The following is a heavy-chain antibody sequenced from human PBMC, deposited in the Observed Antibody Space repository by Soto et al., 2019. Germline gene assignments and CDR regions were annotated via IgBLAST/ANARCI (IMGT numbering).Heavy chain of an antibody. V-gene: IGHV5-51*01. J-gene: IGHJ6*02. CDR1: GYSFTSNW. Sequence: PGESLKISCKGSGYSFTSNWIGWVRQMPGKGLEWMGIIYPSDSDTRYSPSFQGQVTISADKSISTAYLQWSSLKASDTAMYYCASVRRGSGSFLFDYGMDVWGQGTTVTVSS. D-gene: IGHD3-10*01. CDR3: ASVRRGSGSFLFDYGMDV. CDR2: IYPSDSDT.